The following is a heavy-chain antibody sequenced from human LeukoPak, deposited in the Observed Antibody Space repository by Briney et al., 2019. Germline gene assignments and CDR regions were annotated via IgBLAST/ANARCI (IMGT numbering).Heavy chain of an antibody. CDR3: ARLGLARGQRGRYFFYY. D-gene: IGHD3-16*02. J-gene: IGHJ4*02. Sequence: TGESLQISCKGSGYSFTSYWIGWVRQMPGKGLEWMGIIYPGESDTRYSPSFQGQVTISADKAISTAYLQWSSLKASDTAMYYCARLGLARGQRGRYFFYYWGQGTLVTVSS. CDR2: IYPGESDT. CDR1: GYSFTSYW. V-gene: IGHV5-51*01.